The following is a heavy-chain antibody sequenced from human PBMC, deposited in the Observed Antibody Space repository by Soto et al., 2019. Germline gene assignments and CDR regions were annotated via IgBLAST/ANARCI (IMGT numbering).Heavy chain of an antibody. Sequence: SVKVSCKASGGTFSSYAISWVRQAPGQGLEWMGGIIPIFGTANYAQKFQGRVTITADKSTSTAYMELSSLRSEDTAVYYCARVRWERPNRGMDVWGQVTTVTVSS. D-gene: IGHD1-26*01. CDR2: IIPIFGTA. CDR1: GGTFSSYA. V-gene: IGHV1-69*06. CDR3: ARVRWERPNRGMDV. J-gene: IGHJ6*02.